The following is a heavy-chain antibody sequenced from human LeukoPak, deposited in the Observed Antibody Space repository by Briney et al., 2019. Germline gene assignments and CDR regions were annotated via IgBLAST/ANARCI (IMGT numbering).Heavy chain of an antibody. CDR1: GGSISSSNDY. D-gene: IGHD2-2*02. J-gene: IGHJ4*02. Sequence: PSETLSLTCTVAGGSISSSNDYWGWVRQPPGKGLEWIATIYYIGSTQYNPSLKSRVTISIDTSKNQFSLNINSVTAADTAVYYCAREDRYTPSRGGHWGQGTLVTVSS. CDR2: IYYIGST. CDR3: AREDRYTPSRGGH. V-gene: IGHV4-39*07.